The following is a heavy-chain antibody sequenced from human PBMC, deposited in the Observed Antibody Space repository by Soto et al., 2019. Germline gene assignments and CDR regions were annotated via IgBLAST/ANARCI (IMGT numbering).Heavy chain of an antibody. CDR1: GFTFSSYA. D-gene: IGHD2-2*01. J-gene: IGHJ4*02. CDR2: ISYDGSNK. CDR3: ATAAQGRDDQLLAV. Sequence: QVQLVESGGDVIQPGRSLRLSCAASGFTFSSYAMRWVRQAPGKGLEWVAVISYDGSNKYYADSVKGRFTISRDNSKNTLYHQKNSLRAEDTAVYYCATAAQGRDDQLLAVWGQGTLVTVSS. V-gene: IGHV3-30-3*01.